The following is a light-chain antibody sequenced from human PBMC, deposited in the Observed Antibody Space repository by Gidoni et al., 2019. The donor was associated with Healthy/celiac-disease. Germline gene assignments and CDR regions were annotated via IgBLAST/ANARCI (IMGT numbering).Light chain of an antibody. CDR3: QHSYSTLWT. CDR2: AAS. V-gene: IGKV1-39*01. Sequence: DIQMTQSPSSLSASVGDRVTITCRASQSISSYLNWYQPKPGKAPKLLIYAASSVQSGVPSRFSGSGSGTDFTLTISSLQPEDFATYYCQHSYSTLWTFGGGTKVEIK. CDR1: QSISSY. J-gene: IGKJ4*01.